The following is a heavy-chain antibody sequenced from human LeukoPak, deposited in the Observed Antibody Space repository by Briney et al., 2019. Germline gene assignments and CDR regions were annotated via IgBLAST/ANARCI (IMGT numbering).Heavy chain of an antibody. CDR2: IYYSGST. V-gene: IGHV4-59*13. CDR1: GGSISSYY. J-gene: IGHJ4*02. Sequence: SETLSLTCTVSGGSISSYYWSWIRQPPGKGLEWIWYIYYSGSTNSNPSLKSRVTISVDTSKNQFSLKLSSVTAEDTAVYYCARNERAGTYYFDYWGQGTQVTVSS. CDR3: ARNERAGTYYFDY. D-gene: IGHD1-1*01.